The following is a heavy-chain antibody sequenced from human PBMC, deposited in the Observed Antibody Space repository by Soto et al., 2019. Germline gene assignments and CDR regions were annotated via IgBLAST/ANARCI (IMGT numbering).Heavy chain of an antibody. CDR2: ISAYNGNT. V-gene: IGHV1-18*01. J-gene: IGHJ4*02. CDR1: GYTFANYS. Sequence: APGKVFCKASGYTFANYSISWMRQAPRQGREWMGWISAYNGNTNYAQKLQGRVTMTTDTSTSTAYMELRSLRSDDTAVYYCARDPPPPDYWGQGTLVTVSS. CDR3: ARDPPPPDY.